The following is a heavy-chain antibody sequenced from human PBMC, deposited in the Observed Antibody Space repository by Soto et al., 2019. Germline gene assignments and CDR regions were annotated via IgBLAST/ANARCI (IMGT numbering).Heavy chain of an antibody. CDR1: GFTFSSYG. CDR2: ISYDGSNN. Sequence: GSLRLSCAASGFTFSSYGMHWVRQAPGKGLECVAVISYDGSNNYYADSVKGRFTISRDNSKNTLYLQMNSLRAEDTAVYYCAKPTGVALAVAGPFDYWGQGTLVTVSS. D-gene: IGHD6-19*01. J-gene: IGHJ4*02. V-gene: IGHV3-30*18. CDR3: AKPTGVALAVAGPFDY.